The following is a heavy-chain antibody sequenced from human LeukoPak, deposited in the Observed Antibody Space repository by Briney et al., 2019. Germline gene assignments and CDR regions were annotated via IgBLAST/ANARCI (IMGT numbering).Heavy chain of an antibody. V-gene: IGHV3-23*01. CDR3: AKDRQQWLAIYYFDY. Sequence: SGGSLRLSCAASGFTFSSYAMSWVRQAPGKGLEWVSAISGSGGRTYCADSVKGRFTISRDNSKNTLYLQMNSLRAEDTAVYHCAKDRQQWLAIYYFDYWGQGTLVTVSS. CDR1: GFTFSSYA. CDR2: ISGSGGRT. D-gene: IGHD6-19*01. J-gene: IGHJ4*02.